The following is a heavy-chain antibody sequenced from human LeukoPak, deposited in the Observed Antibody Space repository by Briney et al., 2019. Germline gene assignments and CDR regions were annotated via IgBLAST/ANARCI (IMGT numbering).Heavy chain of an antibody. Sequence: SVKVSCKASGGTFSSYTISWVRQAPGQGLEWMGRIIPILGIANYAQKFQGRVTITADKSTSTAYMELSSLRSEDTAVYYCARERGDTIFGVAHYYFDYWGQGTLVTVSS. CDR2: IIPILGIA. V-gene: IGHV1-69*04. J-gene: IGHJ4*02. D-gene: IGHD3-3*01. CDR1: GGTFSSYT. CDR3: ARERGDTIFGVAHYYFDY.